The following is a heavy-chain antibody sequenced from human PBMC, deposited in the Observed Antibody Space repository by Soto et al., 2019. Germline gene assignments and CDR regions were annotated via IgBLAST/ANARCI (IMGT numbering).Heavy chain of an antibody. V-gene: IGHV2-5*02. Sequence: SGPTLVNPTQTLTLTCTFSGFSLTTVGVGVGWIRQTPGKAPEWLALIYWDNDKRYSPSLRSRLTIAKDTSKNLVVLTMTNMDPVDTGTYYCAYRVVWQPHDWTLGWFDPWGQGTLVTVSS. J-gene: IGHJ5*02. D-gene: IGHD3-9*01. CDR3: AYRVVWQPHDWTLGWFDP. CDR1: GFSLTTVGVG. CDR2: IYWDNDK.